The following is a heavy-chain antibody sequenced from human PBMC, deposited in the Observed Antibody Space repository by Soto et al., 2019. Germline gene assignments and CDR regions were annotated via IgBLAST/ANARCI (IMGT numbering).Heavy chain of an antibody. CDR1: GFTFSSYA. J-gene: IGHJ4*02. D-gene: IGHD2-21*01. V-gene: IGHV3-23*01. CDR3: ARGILASVPYYFDY. Sequence: GGSLRLSCAASGFTFSSYAMSWVRQAPGKGLEWVSAISGSGGSTYYADSVKGRFTISRDNSKNTLYLQMNSLRDEDTAVYYCARGILASVPYYFDYRGQRALVTVSS. CDR2: ISGSGGST.